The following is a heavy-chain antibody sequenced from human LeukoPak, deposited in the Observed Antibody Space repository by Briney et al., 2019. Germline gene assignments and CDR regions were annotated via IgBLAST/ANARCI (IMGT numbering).Heavy chain of an antibody. D-gene: IGHD5-12*01. CDR3: TAGTGYSDHDY. V-gene: IGHV3-15*01. Sequence: GGSLRLSCAASGFTFNNAWMSWVRQAPGKALEWVGRIKSKTNDETTDYAAPVKGRFTISRDDSKNTLYLQMNSLKTEDTAVYYCTAGTGYSDHDYWGQGTLVTVSS. CDR1: GFTFNNAW. J-gene: IGHJ4*02. CDR2: IKSKTNDETT.